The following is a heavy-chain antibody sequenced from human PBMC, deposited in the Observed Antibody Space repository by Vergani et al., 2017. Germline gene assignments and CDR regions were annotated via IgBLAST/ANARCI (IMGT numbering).Heavy chain of an antibody. V-gene: IGHV3-23*04. CDR2: ISGQNFRT. CDR3: ADHYGDDDFSPV. J-gene: IGHJ1*01. Sequence: VQLVESGGGVVQPGGSLRLSCVASGFTFTAHGLNWVRQAPGKGLEWVSGISGQNFRTHYADSVKGRFTISRDDSKNTVYLQINSLKAEDTAFYYCADHYGDDDFSPVWGQGTLVTVSS. D-gene: IGHD3/OR15-3a*01. CDR1: GFTFTAHG.